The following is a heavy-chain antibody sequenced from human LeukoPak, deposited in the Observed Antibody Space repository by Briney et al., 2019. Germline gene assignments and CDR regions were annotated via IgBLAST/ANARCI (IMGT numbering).Heavy chain of an antibody. D-gene: IGHD3-9*01. V-gene: IGHV1-18*01. J-gene: IGHJ4*02. CDR1: GYTFSSYV. Sequence: GASVKVSCRPSGYTFSSYVISWVRQAPGQGLEWMGWISAYNGNTNSAQKLQGRVTMTTDTSTGTAYMELRSLRSDDTAVYYCATNQYYDILTSLDYWGQGTLVTVSS. CDR2: ISAYNGNT. CDR3: ATNQYYDILTSLDY.